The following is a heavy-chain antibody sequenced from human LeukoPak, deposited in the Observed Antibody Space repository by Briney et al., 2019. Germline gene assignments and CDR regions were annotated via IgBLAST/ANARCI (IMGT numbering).Heavy chain of an antibody. V-gene: IGHV3-23*01. J-gene: IGHJ4*02. D-gene: IGHD5-18*01. CDR3: ANGLWLQWGDY. CDR2: ITTSGSI. Sequence: GGSLRLSCAASGFTFSSYAMTWIRQAPGKGLEWVSSITTSGSIYYADSVKGRFTISRDNSKTTLYLQMNSLRAEDTAVYYCANGLWLQWGDYWGQGTLVTVSS. CDR1: GFTFSSYA.